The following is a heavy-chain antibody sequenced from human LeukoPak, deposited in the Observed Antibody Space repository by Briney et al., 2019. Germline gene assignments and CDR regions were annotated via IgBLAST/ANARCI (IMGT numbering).Heavy chain of an antibody. CDR2: ISAYNGNT. D-gene: IGHD3-10*01. J-gene: IGHJ6*02. CDR3: ASYGSGSSAVRGNGMDV. Sequence: ASVKVSCKASGYTFTSYGISWVRQAPGQGLEWMGWISAYNGNTNYAQKLQGRVTMTTDTSTSTAYMELRSLRSDDTAVYYCASYGSGSSAVRGNGMDVWGQGTTVTVSS. CDR1: GYTFTSYG. V-gene: IGHV1-18*01.